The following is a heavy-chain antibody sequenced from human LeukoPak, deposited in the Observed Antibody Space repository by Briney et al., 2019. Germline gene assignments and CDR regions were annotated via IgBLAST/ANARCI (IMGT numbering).Heavy chain of an antibody. CDR3: ARLLTTYFDC. Sequence: GESLKISCKGSGYRFSTYWIAWVRQMPGKGLEYMGVIYPNDSDIIYSPSFQGQVTISVDRSINTAYLQWTSLNVSDTAVYYCARLLTTYFDCWGQGALVTVS. D-gene: IGHD4/OR15-4a*01. CDR1: GYRFSTYW. CDR2: IYPNDSDI. J-gene: IGHJ4*02. V-gene: IGHV5-51*01.